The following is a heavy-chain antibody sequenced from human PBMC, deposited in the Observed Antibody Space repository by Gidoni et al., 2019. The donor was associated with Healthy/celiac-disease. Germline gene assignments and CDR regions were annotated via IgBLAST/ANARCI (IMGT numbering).Heavy chain of an antibody. D-gene: IGHD3-3*01. CDR1: GFTFSSYA. CDR3: AKGGGLLRFLEWLLNYYFDY. V-gene: IGHV3-23*01. CDR2: ISGSGGST. J-gene: IGHJ4*02. Sequence: EVQLLESGGGLVQPGGSLRLSCAASGFTFSSYAMRWVRQAPGKGLEWVSAISGSGGSTYYADSVKGRFTISRDNSKNTLYLQMNSLRAEDTAVYYCAKGGGLLRFLEWLLNYYFDYWGQGTLVTVSS.